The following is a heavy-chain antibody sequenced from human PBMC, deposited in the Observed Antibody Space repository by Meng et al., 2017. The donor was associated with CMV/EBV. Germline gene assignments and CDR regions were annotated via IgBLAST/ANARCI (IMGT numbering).Heavy chain of an antibody. J-gene: IGHJ4*02. D-gene: IGHD3-16*01. Sequence: GESLKISCAASGFTFSSYAMHWVRQAPGKGLEWVAVISYDGSNKYYADSVKGRFTISRDNSKNTLYLQMNSLRAEDTAVYYCARDVAVWFYFDYWGQGTLVTV. V-gene: IGHV3-30-3*01. CDR1: GFTFSSYA. CDR3: ARDVAVWFYFDY. CDR2: ISYDGSNK.